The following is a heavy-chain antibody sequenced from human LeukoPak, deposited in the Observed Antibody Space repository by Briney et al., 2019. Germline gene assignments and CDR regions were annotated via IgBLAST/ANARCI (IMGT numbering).Heavy chain of an antibody. D-gene: IGHD4-23*01. J-gene: IGHJ3*02. CDR1: GGSISSYY. CDR3: ASLTTVGSAFDI. V-gene: IGHV4-59*01. Sequence: SETLSLTCTVSGGSISSYYWSWIRQPPRKGLEWIGYIYYSGSTNYNPSLKSRVTISVDTSKNQFSLKLSSVPAADTAVYYCASLTTVGSAFDIWGQGTMVTVSS. CDR2: IYYSGST.